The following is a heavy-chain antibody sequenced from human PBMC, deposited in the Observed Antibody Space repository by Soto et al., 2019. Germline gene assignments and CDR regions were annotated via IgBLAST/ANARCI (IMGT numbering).Heavy chain of an antibody. Sequence: QLQLQESGPGLVKPSETLSLTCTVSGGSISSSSYYWGWIRQPPGKGLEWIGRIYYSGSTYYNPSLTSRVTISVDTSKNQFSLKLSSVTAADTAVYYCASENYDILTGYTYWFDHWGQGTLVTVSS. D-gene: IGHD3-9*01. CDR2: IYYSGST. CDR3: ASENYDILTGYTYWFDH. J-gene: IGHJ5*02. CDR1: GGSISSSSYY. V-gene: IGHV4-39*01.